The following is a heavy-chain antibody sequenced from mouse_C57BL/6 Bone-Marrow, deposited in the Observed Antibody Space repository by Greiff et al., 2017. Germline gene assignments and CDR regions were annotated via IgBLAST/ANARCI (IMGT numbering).Heavy chain of an antibody. J-gene: IGHJ2*01. Sequence: EVQLVESGGDLVKPGGSLKLSCAASGFTFSSYGMSWVRQTPDKRLEWVATISSGGSYTYYPDSVKGRFTISRDNAKNTLYLQMSSLKSEDTAMXYCARQGGGFDYWGQGTTLTGAS. CDR1: GFTFSSYG. V-gene: IGHV5-6*01. CDR3: ARQGGGFDY. CDR2: ISSGGSYT.